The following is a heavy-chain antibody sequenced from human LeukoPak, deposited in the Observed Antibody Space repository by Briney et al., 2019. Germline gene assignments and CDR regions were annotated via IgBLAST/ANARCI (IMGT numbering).Heavy chain of an antibody. CDR3: AKGVFLDY. CDR2: ISDSGGST. J-gene: IGHJ4*02. Sequence: GGSLRLSCAASGITFSKHALSCVRQAPGKGLEWVSAISDSGGSTYYADSVKGRFTISRDNSKNTLHLQMNSLRAEDTAVYYCAKGVFLDYWGQGTLVTVSS. V-gene: IGHV3-23*01. CDR1: GITFSKHA. D-gene: IGHD2-8*01.